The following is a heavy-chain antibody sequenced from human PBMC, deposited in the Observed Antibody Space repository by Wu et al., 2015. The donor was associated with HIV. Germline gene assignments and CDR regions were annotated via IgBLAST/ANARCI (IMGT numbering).Heavy chain of an antibody. D-gene: IGHD5-24*01. Sequence: QVRLVQSGAEVRKPGASVKVSCKASGYTFTGYYMHWVRQAPGQGLEWMGWINPNSGGTNYAQKFQGRVTMTRDTSISTAYMELSRLRSDDTAVYYCARVRWLQVNWFDPWGQGTLVTVSS. CDR2: INPNSGGT. V-gene: IGHV1-2*02. CDR3: ARVRWLQVNWFDP. J-gene: IGHJ5*02. CDR1: GYTFTGYY.